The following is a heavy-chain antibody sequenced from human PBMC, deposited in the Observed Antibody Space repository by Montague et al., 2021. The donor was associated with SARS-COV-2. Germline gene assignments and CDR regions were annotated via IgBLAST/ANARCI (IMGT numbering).Heavy chain of an antibody. CDR2: ISYDGSNQ. Sequence: SLRLSCAASGFDFSSYPMHWVRQAPGKGLGWVAVISYDGSNQYYVDSVKGRFTISRDNSKSTVFLQMNSLRADDTAVYYCVGALDIVVVAATMGFEHWGQGTLVTVSA. J-gene: IGHJ4*02. V-gene: IGHV3-30-3*01. CDR1: GFDFSSYP. CDR3: VGALDIVVVAATMGFEH. D-gene: IGHD2-2*03.